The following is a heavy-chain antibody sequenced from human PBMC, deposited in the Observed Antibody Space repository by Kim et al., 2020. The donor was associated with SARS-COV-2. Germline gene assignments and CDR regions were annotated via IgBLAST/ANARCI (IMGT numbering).Heavy chain of an antibody. D-gene: IGHD3-9*01. CDR3: ARGRYFDWLLGRTADNYFDP. CDR2: TNHRGTT. J-gene: IGHJ5*02. CDR1: GENFRAYY. V-gene: IGHV4-34*01. Sequence: SETLSLTCAVYGENFRAYYWSWIRQPPGKGLEWIGETNHRGTTNYNPSLKSRVPISADTSKSQFSLKVNSVTAADTAVYYCARGRYFDWLLGRTADNYFDPWGQGTLVTVSS.